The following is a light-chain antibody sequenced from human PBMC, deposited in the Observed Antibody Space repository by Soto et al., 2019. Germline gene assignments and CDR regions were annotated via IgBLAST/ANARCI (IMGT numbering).Light chain of an antibody. V-gene: IGLV2-8*01. J-gene: IGLJ2*01. Sequence: QSALTQPASVSGSPGQSITISCTGTSSDVGGYNYVSWYQQHPGKAPKLMIYEVSKRPSGVPARFSGSKSGNSASLTVSGLQAEDEADYYCSSYAGSNNLVFGGGTKLTVL. CDR2: EVS. CDR3: SSYAGSNNLV. CDR1: SSDVGGYNY.